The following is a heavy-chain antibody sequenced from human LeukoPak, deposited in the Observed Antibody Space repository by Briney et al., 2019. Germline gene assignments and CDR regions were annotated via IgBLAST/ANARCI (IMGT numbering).Heavy chain of an antibody. CDR3: ARGQGYDSSGYPFDY. J-gene: IGHJ4*02. Sequence: PSETLSLTCAVYGGSFSGYDWSWIRQPPGKGLEWIGEINHSGSTNYNPSLKSRVTISVGTSKNQFSLKLSSVTAADTAVYYCARGQGYDSSGYPFDYWGRGTLVTVSS. V-gene: IGHV4-34*01. CDR2: INHSGST. D-gene: IGHD3-22*01. CDR1: GGSFSGYD.